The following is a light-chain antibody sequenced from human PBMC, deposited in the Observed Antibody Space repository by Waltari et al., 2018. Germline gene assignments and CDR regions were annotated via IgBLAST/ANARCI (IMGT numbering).Light chain of an antibody. CDR1: QSVNSK. Sequence: EIVMTQSPATLSVSPGERATLSCRASQSVNSKLAWYQQKPGQAPRLLIYGASTRATDIPARFSSSGSGTDFTLTITSLQSEDFAVFHCQQYNNWPLTFGGGTKVEIK. J-gene: IGKJ4*01. CDR2: GAS. CDR3: QQYNNWPLT. V-gene: IGKV3-15*01.